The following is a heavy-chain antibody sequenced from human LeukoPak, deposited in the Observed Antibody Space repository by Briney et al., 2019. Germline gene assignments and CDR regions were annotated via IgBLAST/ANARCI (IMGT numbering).Heavy chain of an antibody. Sequence: PSETLSLTCAVYGGSFRGYYWSWIRQPPGKGLEWIGEINHSGSTNYNPSLKSRVTIPVDTSKNQFSLKMTSVTAADTAVYYCAREGSGRAFDIWGQGTMVTVSS. CDR2: INHSGST. D-gene: IGHD3-3*01. J-gene: IGHJ3*02. CDR1: GGSFRGYY. V-gene: IGHV4-34*01. CDR3: AREGSGRAFDI.